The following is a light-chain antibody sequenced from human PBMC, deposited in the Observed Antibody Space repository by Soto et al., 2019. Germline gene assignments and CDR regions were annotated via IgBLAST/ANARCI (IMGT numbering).Light chain of an antibody. CDR3: QQYNNWPPT. Sequence: EIVMTQSPGTLSVPPGDTATLSCRASQSVTRNVAWYQQKPGQAPRLLIEGASTRATGVPARFSGSGSDTEFTLTISSLQSEDFAVYNCQQYNNWPPTFGQGTKVDIK. V-gene: IGKV3-15*01. J-gene: IGKJ1*01. CDR2: GAS. CDR1: QSVTRN.